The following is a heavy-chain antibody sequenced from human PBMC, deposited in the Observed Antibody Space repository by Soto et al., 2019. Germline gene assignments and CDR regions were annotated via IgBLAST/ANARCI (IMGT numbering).Heavy chain of an antibody. D-gene: IGHD4-17*01. CDR3: AKFDYGDYGYYYYGMDV. CDR2: ISGSGAYT. CDR1: GGSFSGYY. V-gene: IGHV3-23*01. J-gene: IGHJ6*02. Sequence: PSETLSLTCAVYGGSFSGYYWSWIRQAPGKGLEWVSVISGSGAYTYYADSVKGRFTTSRDNPKNTLYLQMNSLRAEDTAVYYCAKFDYGDYGYYYYGMDVWGQGTTVSVSS.